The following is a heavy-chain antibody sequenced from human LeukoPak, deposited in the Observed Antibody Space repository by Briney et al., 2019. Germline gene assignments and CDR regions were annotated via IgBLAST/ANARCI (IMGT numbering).Heavy chain of an antibody. CDR3: ASHPGYTYGPFDY. J-gene: IGHJ4*02. Sequence: SQTLSLTCTVSGGSISSYYWSWIRQPPGKGLEWIGYIYYSGSTNYNPSPKSRVSISVDTSKNQFSLKLSSVTAADTAVYYCASHPGYTYGPFDYWGQGALVTVSS. D-gene: IGHD5-18*01. V-gene: IGHV4-59*01. CDR1: GGSISSYY. CDR2: IYYSGST.